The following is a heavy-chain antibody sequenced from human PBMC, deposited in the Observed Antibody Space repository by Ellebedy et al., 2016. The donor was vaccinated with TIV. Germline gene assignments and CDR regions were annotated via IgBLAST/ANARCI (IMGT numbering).Heavy chain of an antibody. D-gene: IGHD5-12*01. Sequence: SVKVSCXASGGTFTRFPISWVRQAPGQGLEWMGRIIPILDIPNYAQIFQGRVTITADKSTSTAYMELSSLRSEDTAIYYCASYDPDRLVFDYWGQGTQVTVSS. CDR3: ASYDPDRLVFDY. CDR1: GGTFTRFP. V-gene: IGHV1-69*02. CDR2: IIPILDIP. J-gene: IGHJ4*02.